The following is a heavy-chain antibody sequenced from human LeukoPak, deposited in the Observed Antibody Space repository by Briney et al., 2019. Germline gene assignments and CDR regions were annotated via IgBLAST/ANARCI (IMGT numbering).Heavy chain of an antibody. D-gene: IGHD4-17*01. J-gene: IGHJ4*02. CDR2: IYYSGST. V-gene: IGHV4-31*03. Sequence: SETLSLTCTVSGGSINSGDYYWSWIRQHPGKGLEWIGFIYYSGSTYYNPSLKSRITISVDTSKNQFSLKLSSVTAADTAVYYCARADGYGDYDYWGQGTLVTVSS. CDR1: GGSINSGDYY. CDR3: ARADGYGDYDY.